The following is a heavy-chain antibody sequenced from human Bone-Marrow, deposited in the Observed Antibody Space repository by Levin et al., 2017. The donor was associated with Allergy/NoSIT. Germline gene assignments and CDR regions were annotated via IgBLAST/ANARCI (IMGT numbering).Heavy chain of an antibody. V-gene: IGHV3-30-3*01. Sequence: GGSLRLSCATSGFTFSNFAMHWVRQAPGKGLEWVTVISYDGNNTHYADSVKGRFTVSRDNSKNTLFLQMNSLGAEDTALYYCARVQDDFWSGYYDAFAIWGQGTMVTVSS. CDR3: ARVQDDFWSGYYDAFAI. CDR2: ISYDGNNT. D-gene: IGHD3-3*01. J-gene: IGHJ3*02. CDR1: GFTFSNFA.